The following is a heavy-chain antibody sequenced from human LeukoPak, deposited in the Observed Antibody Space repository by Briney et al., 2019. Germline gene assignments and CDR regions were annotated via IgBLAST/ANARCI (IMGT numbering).Heavy chain of an antibody. CDR3: ARDTNMVLVFDYYGSGSYAPIYYYGMDV. CDR2: ISAYNGNT. CDR1: GYTFTSYG. Sequence: GASVKVSCKASGYTFTSYGISWVRQAPGQGLEWMRWISAYNGNTNYAQKLQGRVTMTTDTSTSTAYMELRSLRSGDTAVYYCARDTNMVLVFDYYGSGSYAPIYYYGMDVWGQGTTVTVSS. J-gene: IGHJ6*02. D-gene: IGHD3-10*01. V-gene: IGHV1-18*01.